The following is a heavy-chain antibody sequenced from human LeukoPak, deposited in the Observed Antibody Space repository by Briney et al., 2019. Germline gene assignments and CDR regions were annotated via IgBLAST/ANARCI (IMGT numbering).Heavy chain of an antibody. V-gene: IGHV3-48*03. J-gene: IGHJ4*02. D-gene: IGHD3-10*01. CDR2: ISSSGSTI. CDR1: GSTFSSYE. CDR3: ARAGSGTEGGFDY. Sequence: PGGSLRLSCAASGSTFSSYEMNWVRQAPGKGLDGVSYISSSGSTIYYADSVKGRFTISRDNAKNSLYLQMNSLRAEDTAVYYCARAGSGTEGGFDYWGQGTLVTVSS.